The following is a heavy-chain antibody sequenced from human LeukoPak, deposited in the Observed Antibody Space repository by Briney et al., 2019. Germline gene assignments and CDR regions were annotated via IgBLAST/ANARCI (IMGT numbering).Heavy chain of an antibody. CDR1: GGSISSSSYY. D-gene: IGHD6-19*01. CDR3: ARFPGISVAGTFLGDY. J-gene: IGHJ4*02. Sequence: PSETLSLTCTVSGGSISSSSYYWGWIRQPPGKGLEWIGGIYYSGSTYYNTSLKSRVTISVDTSKNQFSLKLSSVTAADTAVYYCARFPGISVAGTFLGDYWGQGTLVTVSS. CDR2: IYYSGST. V-gene: IGHV4-39*01.